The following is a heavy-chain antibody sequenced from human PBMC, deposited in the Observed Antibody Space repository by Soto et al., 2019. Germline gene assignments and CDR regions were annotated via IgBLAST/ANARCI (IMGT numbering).Heavy chain of an antibody. CDR3: AKGNTAMVYYFDY. J-gene: IGHJ4*02. CDR2: ISGSGGST. V-gene: IGHV3-23*01. Sequence: EVQLLESGGGLVQPGGSLRLSCAASGFTFSSYAMSWVRQAPGKGLEWVSAISGSGGSTDYADSVKGRFTISRDNSKNTLYLQMNSLRAEDTAVYYCAKGNTAMVYYFDYWGQGTLVTVSS. CDR1: GFTFSSYA. D-gene: IGHD5-18*01.